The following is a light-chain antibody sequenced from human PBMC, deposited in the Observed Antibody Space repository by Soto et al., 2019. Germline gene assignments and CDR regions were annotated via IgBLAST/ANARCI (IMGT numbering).Light chain of an antibody. CDR3: SSNAGSNNLV. CDR2: EVS. V-gene: IGLV2-8*01. CDR1: SSDVGDYNY. J-gene: IGLJ2*01. Sequence: QSVLTQPPSASGTPGQSVTIPCTGTSSDVGDYNYVSWYQQHPGKAHKLMIYEVSRRPSGVPDRFSGSKSGNTASLTVSGLQAEDEADYYCSSNAGSNNLVFGGGTKLTVL.